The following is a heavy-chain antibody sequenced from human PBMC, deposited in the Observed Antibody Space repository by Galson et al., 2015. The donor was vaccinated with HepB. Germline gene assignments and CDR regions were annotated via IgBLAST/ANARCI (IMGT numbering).Heavy chain of an antibody. D-gene: IGHD4-17*01. CDR2: ISSSTTYT. J-gene: IGHJ4*02. CDR3: ARVADADYGDHSHFDY. Sequence: SLRLSCAASGFTFSDYYMSWIRQAPGKGLEWLSYISSSTTYTNYADSVKGRFTISSDNAENSLFLQINSLRAEDTAVYYCARVADADYGDHSHFDYWGQGTLVTVSS. V-gene: IGHV3-11*06. CDR1: GFTFSDYY.